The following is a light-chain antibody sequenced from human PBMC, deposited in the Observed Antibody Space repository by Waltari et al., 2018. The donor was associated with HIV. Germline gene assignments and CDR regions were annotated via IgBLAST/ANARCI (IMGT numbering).Light chain of an antibody. CDR1: PSNIGTYV. CDR2: SNN. Sequence: HSVLAQPPSVSGTPGQRVTISCSGTPSNIGTYVVNWYQQVPGTAPKLLISSNNQRPSGVPDRFSGFKSGTSASLAINGLQSEDEADYYCATWDDTPTGHVLFGGGTKVTVL. J-gene: IGLJ2*01. CDR3: ATWDDTPTGHVL. V-gene: IGLV1-44*01.